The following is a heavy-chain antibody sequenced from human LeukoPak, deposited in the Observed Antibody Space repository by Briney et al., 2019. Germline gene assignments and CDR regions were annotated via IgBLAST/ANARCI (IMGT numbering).Heavy chain of an antibody. Sequence: GGSLRLSCAASGLTFSNYWMSWVRQAPGKGLEWVANIKEDGSEKYYVDSVKGRFTISRDNSKNTLYLQMNSLRAEDTAVYYCARGRYYYGSGRLPDYYYGMDVWGQGTTVTVSS. CDR2: IKEDGSEK. CDR3: ARGRYYYGSGRLPDYYYGMDV. J-gene: IGHJ6*02. V-gene: IGHV3-7*01. D-gene: IGHD3-10*01. CDR1: GLTFSNYW.